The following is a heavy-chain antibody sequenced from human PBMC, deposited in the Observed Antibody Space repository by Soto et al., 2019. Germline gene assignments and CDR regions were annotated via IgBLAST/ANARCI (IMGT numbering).Heavy chain of an antibody. CDR3: ARHFPQGYYYYGMDV. CDR2: IYYSGST. V-gene: IGHV4-39*01. CDR1: GGSISSSSYY. Sequence: QLQLQESGPGLMKPSETLSLNCTVSGGSISSSSYYWGWIRQPPGKGLEWIGSIYYSGSTYYNPSLKSRVTISVDTSKNQFSLKLSSVTAADTAVYYCARHFPQGYYYYGMDVWGQGTTVTVSS. J-gene: IGHJ6*02.